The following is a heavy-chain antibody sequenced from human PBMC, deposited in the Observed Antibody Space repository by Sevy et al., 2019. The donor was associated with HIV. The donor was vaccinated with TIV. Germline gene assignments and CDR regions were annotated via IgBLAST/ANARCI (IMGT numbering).Heavy chain of an antibody. J-gene: IGHJ4*02. D-gene: IGHD5-18*01. CDR2: IIPIFGSS. Sequence: ASVKVSCKASGGTFSSHSINWVRQAPGQGLEWVGGIIPIFGSSRYPEKFQGRVTITADTSANTSYMELTSLKSEDTAIYYCARGPTLSYSDSWPYSDYWGQGTLVTVSS. CDR3: ARGPTLSYSDSWPYSDY. CDR1: GGTFSSHS. V-gene: IGHV1-69*06.